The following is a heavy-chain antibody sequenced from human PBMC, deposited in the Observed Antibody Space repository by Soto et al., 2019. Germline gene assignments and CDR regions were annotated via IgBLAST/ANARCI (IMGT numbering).Heavy chain of an antibody. CDR1: GFTFSSYG. D-gene: IGHD2-2*01. CDR3: ARDRACSSTSCYGYYYYYGMDV. CDR2: IWYDGSNK. Sequence: QVQLVESGGGVVQPGRSLRLSCAASGFTFSSYGMHWVRQAPGKGLEWVAVIWYDGSNKYYADSVKGRFTISRDNSKNTLYLQMNSLRAEDTAVYYCARDRACSSTSCYGYYYYYGMDVW. V-gene: IGHV3-33*01. J-gene: IGHJ6*01.